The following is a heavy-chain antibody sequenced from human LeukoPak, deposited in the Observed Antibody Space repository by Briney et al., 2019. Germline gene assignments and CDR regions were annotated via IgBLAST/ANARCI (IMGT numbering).Heavy chain of an antibody. CDR1: GGSISSGSYY. V-gene: IGHV4-61*02. CDR3: AGGYSLWFGEPVRNYFDY. Sequence: PSETLSLTCTVSGGSISSGSYYWSWIRQPAGKGLEWIGRIYTSGSTNYNPSLKSRVTISVDTSKNQFSLKLSSVTAADTAVYYCAGGYSLWFGEPVRNYFDYWGQGTLVTVSS. J-gene: IGHJ4*02. CDR2: IYTSGST. D-gene: IGHD3-10*01.